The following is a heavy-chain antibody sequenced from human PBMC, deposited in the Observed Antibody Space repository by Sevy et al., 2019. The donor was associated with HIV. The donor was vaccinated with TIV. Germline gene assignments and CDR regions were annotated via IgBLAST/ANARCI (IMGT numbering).Heavy chain of an antibody. CDR2: ISAYNGNT. Sequence: ASVKVSCKASGYTFTSYGISWVRQAPGQGLEWMGWISAYNGNTNYAQKLQGRVTMTTDTSTSTAYMELRSLRSDDTAVYYCARGLRFLEWLFQRGGDQAFDIWGQGTMVTVSS. CDR1: GYTFTSYG. J-gene: IGHJ3*02. V-gene: IGHV1-18*01. D-gene: IGHD3-3*01. CDR3: ARGLRFLEWLFQRGGDQAFDI.